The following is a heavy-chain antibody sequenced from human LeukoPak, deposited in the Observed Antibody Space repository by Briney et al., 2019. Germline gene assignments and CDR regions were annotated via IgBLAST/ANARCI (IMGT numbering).Heavy chain of an antibody. D-gene: IGHD3-22*01. CDR1: GFTFSGYA. V-gene: IGHV3-48*03. J-gene: IGHJ4*02. CDR2: ISSTGGTI. Sequence: GGSLRLSCAASGFTFSGYAMNWVRQAPGKGLEWLSHISSTGGTIYYADSVKGRFTISRDNSKNSLYLQMNSLRAEDTAVYYCARRSYDSSGYNYWGQGTLVTVSS. CDR3: ARRSYDSSGYNY.